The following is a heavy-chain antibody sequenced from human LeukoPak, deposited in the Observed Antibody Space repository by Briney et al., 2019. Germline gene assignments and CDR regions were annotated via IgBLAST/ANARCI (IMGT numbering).Heavy chain of an antibody. CDR1: CGSISSYY. J-gene: IGHJ5*02. D-gene: IGHD6-13*01. V-gene: IGHV4-59*01. CDR3: ARGVNWIDP. CDR2: ISYSAIT. Sequence: SETLSLTCTVSCGSISSYYWSWIRQPPGKGLEWIGYISYSAITNYNPALKSRVTISIDTSKNQFSLKLSSVTAADTAVYYCARGVNWIDPWGQGTLVTVSS.